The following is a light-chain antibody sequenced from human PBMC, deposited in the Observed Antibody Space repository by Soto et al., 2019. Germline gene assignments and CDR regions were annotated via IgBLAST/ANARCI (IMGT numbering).Light chain of an antibody. Sequence: QSVLTQPASVSGSPGQSITISCTGTSSDVGSYNLVSWYQQHPGKAPKLMIYEGSKRPSGVSNRFSGSKSGNTASLTISGLQAEDEADYYCCSYGFGGGTQLTVL. J-gene: IGLJ2*01. V-gene: IGLV2-23*01. CDR1: SSDVGSYNL. CDR3: CSYG. CDR2: EGS.